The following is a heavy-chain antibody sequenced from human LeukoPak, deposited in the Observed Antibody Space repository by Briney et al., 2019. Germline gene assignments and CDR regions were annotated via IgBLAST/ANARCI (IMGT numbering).Heavy chain of an antibody. Sequence: GGSLRLSCAASGFTFSSYGMHWVREAPGKGLEGVAVIWYDGSNKYYADSVKGRFTISRDNSKNTLYLQVNSLRAEDTAVYYCARDFIPAAIAAAFDYWGQGTLVTVSS. CDR2: IWYDGSNK. D-gene: IGHD2-2*02. CDR3: ARDFIPAAIAAAFDY. CDR1: GFTFSSYG. V-gene: IGHV3-33*01. J-gene: IGHJ4*02.